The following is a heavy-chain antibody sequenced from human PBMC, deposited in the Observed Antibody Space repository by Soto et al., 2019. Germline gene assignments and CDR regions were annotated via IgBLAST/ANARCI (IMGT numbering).Heavy chain of an antibody. V-gene: IGHV5-10-1*01. CDR2: DSQT. CDR3: ARQIYDSDTGPNFQYYFDS. D-gene: IGHD3-22*01. J-gene: IGHJ4*02. CDR1: GYSFAGYW. Sequence: GELLKISCKGSGYSFAGYWITWVRQKPGKGLEWSDSQTYYSPSFRGHVTISVTKSITTVFLQWSSLRASDTAMYYCARQIYDSDTGPNFQYYFDSWGQGTPVTVSS.